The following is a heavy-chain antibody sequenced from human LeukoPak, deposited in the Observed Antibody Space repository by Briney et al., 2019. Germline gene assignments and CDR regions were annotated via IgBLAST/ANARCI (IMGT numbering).Heavy chain of an antibody. V-gene: IGHV3-74*01. Sequence: GGSLRLSCAASGFAFSSSWMLGVRQAPGKGLVWVSRINSDGTYINYADSVKGRFTISRDNAKNTLYLQMNSLRAEDTAVYYCARDLSHTFDYWGQGTLVTVSS. CDR1: GFAFSSSW. J-gene: IGHJ4*02. CDR2: INSDGTYI. CDR3: ARDLSHTFDY.